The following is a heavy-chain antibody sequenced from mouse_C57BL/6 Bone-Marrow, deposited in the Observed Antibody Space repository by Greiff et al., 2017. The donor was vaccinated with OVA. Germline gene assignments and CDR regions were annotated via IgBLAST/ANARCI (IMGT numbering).Heavy chain of an antibody. J-gene: IGHJ4*01. Sequence: EVKLMESGGGLVQPGGSLKLSCAASGIAFSRYWMSWVRRAPGKGLEWIGEINPDSSTINYAPSLKDKIIISRDNAKNTLYLQMSKVRSEDTALYYCARPSYYYGPYAMDYWGQGTSVTVSS. CDR3: ARPSYYYGPYAMDY. D-gene: IGHD1-1*01. CDR2: INPDSSTI. CDR1: GIAFSRYW. V-gene: IGHV4-1*01.